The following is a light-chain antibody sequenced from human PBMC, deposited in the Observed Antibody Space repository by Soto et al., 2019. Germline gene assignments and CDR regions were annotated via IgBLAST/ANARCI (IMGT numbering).Light chain of an antibody. V-gene: IGKV1-5*01. CDR3: QQSYSTPHA. J-gene: IGKJ4*01. Sequence: DIQMTQSPSTLSASVGDRVTITCRASQSISGWLAWYQQKPGKAPKLLIYDVSSLESGVPSRFSGSGSGTEFTVAINCPQPEDLATYFCQQSYSTPHAFSAGTKVDIK. CDR1: QSISGW. CDR2: DVS.